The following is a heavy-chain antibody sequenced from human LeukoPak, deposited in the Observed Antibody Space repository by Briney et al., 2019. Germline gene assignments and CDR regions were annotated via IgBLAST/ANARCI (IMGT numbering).Heavy chain of an antibody. V-gene: IGHV3-48*03. CDR1: GFTFSSYE. J-gene: IGHJ4*02. CDR2: ISSSGSTI. CDR3: ARAGDYGDYVFDY. D-gene: IGHD4-17*01. Sequence: GGSLRLSCAASGFTFSSYEMNWVRQAPGKGLEWVSYISSSGSTIYYADSVKGRFTISRDNAKNSLYLQMNSLRAEDTAVYYCARAGDYGDYVFDYWDQGTLVTVSS.